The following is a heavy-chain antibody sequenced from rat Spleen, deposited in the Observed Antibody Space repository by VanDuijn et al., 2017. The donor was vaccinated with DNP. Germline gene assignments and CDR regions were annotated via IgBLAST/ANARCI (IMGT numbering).Heavy chain of an antibody. CDR3: ARDLIIRDTTSAMDA. Sequence: QVQLKETGPGRVQPSQTLSLTCTVSGFSLDTYHVHWIRQPPGKGLEWMGVIWKNGATRYNSALKSRLSFSKATSKSQVFLKLNRLQTEDTATYYCARDLIIRDTTSAMDAWGQGTSVTVSS. CDR1: GFSLDTYH. CDR2: IWKNGAT. J-gene: IGHJ4*01. V-gene: IGHV2-41*01. D-gene: IGHD4-3*01.